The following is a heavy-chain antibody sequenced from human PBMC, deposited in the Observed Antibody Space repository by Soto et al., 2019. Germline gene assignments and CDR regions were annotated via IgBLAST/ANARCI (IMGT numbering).Heavy chain of an antibody. V-gene: IGHV1-69*06. D-gene: IGHD6-13*01. CDR3: ASLGYSSSWPRFDY. Sequence: VASVKVSCKASGGTFSSYAISWVRQAPGQGLEWMGGIIPIFGTANYAQKFQGRVTITADKSTSTAYMELSSLRSEDTAVYYCASLGYSSSWPRFDYWGQGTLVTVSS. CDR1: GGTFSSYA. CDR2: IIPIFGTA. J-gene: IGHJ4*02.